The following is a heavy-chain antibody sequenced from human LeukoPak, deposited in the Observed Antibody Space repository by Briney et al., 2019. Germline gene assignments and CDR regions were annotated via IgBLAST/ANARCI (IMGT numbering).Heavy chain of an antibody. CDR2: IKQDGSEK. CDR1: GFTFSSYW. V-gene: IGHV3-7*01. CDR3: ARGARGASFDF. D-gene: IGHD3-16*01. Sequence: GGSLRLSCAASGFTFSSYWMSWVRQAPGKGLEWVANIKQDGSEKYYVDSVKGRFTISRDNAKNTLYLQMNSLRAEDTAVYYCARGARGASFDFWGPGTLVTVSS. J-gene: IGHJ4*02.